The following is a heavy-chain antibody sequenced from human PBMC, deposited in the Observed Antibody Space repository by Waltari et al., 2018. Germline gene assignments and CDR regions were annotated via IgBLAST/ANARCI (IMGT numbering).Heavy chain of an antibody. J-gene: IGHJ5*02. V-gene: IGHV1-46*01. CDR3: ARSLSSSWYEGWFDP. CDR1: GYTFTSYY. Sequence: QVQLVQSGAEVKKPGASVKVSCKASGYTFTSYYMHWVRQAPGQGLEWMGIINPSGGSTSSAQKFQGRVTMTRDTSKNQFSLKLSSVTAADTAVYYCARSLSSSWYEGWFDPWGQGTLVTVSS. D-gene: IGHD6-13*01. CDR2: INPSGGST.